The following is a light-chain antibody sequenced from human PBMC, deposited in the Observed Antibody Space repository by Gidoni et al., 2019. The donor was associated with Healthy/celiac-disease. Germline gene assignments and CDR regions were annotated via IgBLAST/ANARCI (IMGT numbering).Light chain of an antibody. J-gene: IGLJ1*01. V-gene: IGLV3-25*03. CDR1: ALPKQY. CDR2: KDS. Sequence: YELTQPLLVAVSPGQTARITCAGDALPKQYAYWYQQKPGQAPVLVIYKDSERPSGLPERFSGSSSGTTVTLTVSGVQAEDEADYYCQSADSSGTYVFGTGTKVTVL. CDR3: QSADSSGTYV.